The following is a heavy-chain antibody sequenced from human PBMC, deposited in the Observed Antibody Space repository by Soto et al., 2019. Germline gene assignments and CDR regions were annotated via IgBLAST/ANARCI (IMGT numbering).Heavy chain of an antibody. Sequence: PGGPLRLSCAASGFTFISYDMHWVRQATGKGLEWVSAIGTAGDTYYPGSVKGRFTISRENAKNSLYLQMNSLRAEDTAVYYCARGMPYYDILTGPFDYWGQGTLVTVSS. D-gene: IGHD3-9*01. J-gene: IGHJ4*02. CDR2: IGTAGDT. CDR1: GFTFISYD. CDR3: ARGMPYYDILTGPFDY. V-gene: IGHV3-13*01.